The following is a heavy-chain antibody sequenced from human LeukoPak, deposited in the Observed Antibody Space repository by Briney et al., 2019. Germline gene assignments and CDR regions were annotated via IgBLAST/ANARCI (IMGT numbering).Heavy chain of an antibody. D-gene: IGHD6-13*01. CDR3: AKDSSSWYGASDY. V-gene: IGHV3-30*18. Sequence: PGGSLRLSCAASGFTFSSYGMHWVRQAPGKGLEWVAVISYDGSNKYYADSVKGRFTISRDNSKNTLYLQMNSLRAEDTAVYYCAKDSSSWYGASDYWGQGTLVTVSS. J-gene: IGHJ4*02. CDR1: GFTFSSYG. CDR2: ISYDGSNK.